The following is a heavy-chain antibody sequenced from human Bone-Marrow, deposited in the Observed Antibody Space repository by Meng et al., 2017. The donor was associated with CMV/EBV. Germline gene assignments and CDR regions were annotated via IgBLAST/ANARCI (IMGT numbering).Heavy chain of an antibody. CDR1: GFTFSSYW. J-gene: IGHJ4*02. D-gene: IGHD3-16*01. CDR3: TLRAY. Sequence: GESLKISCAASGFTFSSYWMHWVRQAPGKGLVWVSRINSDGSSTSYADSVKGRFTISRDNAKNSLYLQMNSLRPEDTAVYYCTLRAYWGQGTWVTVSS. V-gene: IGHV3-74*01. CDR2: INSDGSST.